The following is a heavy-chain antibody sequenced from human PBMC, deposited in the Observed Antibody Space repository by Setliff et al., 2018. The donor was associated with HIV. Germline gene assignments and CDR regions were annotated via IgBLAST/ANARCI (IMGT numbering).Heavy chain of an antibody. Sequence: SETLSLTCAVYGGSLSGYYWSWIRQPPGKGLEWIGEINHSGSTNYNPSLKSRVTISVDTSKNQFSLKLSSVTAADTAVYYLARRPLGGGGLDYRGQGTLVTVPQ. CDR3: ARRPLGGGGLDY. V-gene: IGHV4-34*01. D-gene: IGHD3-16*01. J-gene: IGHJ4*02. CDR1: GGSLSGYY. CDR2: INHSGST.